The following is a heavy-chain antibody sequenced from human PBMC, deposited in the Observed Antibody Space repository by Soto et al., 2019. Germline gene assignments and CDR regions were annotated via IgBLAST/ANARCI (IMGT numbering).Heavy chain of an antibody. CDR2: ISAGDENT. V-gene: IGHV3-23*01. Sequence: EVQLLESGGGLIQPGGSLRLSCAASGFSFTSYVMTWVRQAPGKGLEWVSGISAGDENTHFADSVKGRFTISRDNAKSTLYLQMNSLRAEDTAIYYCAKGSSTGIRYPYYFDYGGQGTLVTVSS. CDR3: AKGSSTGIRYPYYFDY. D-gene: IGHD3-10*01. CDR1: GFSFTSYV. J-gene: IGHJ4*02.